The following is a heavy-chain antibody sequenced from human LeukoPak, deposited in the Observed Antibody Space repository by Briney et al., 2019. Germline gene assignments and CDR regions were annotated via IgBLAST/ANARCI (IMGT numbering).Heavy chain of an antibody. CDR1: GGSISSGDYY. D-gene: IGHD2-15*01. Sequence: SQTLSLTCTVSGGSISSGDYYWSWIRQPPGKGLEWIGYIYYSGSTYYNPSLKSRVTISVDTSKNQFSLKLSSVTAADTAVYYCARGYCSGGSCFDYWGQGTLVTASS. V-gene: IGHV4-30-4*01. CDR2: IYYSGST. J-gene: IGHJ4*02. CDR3: ARGYCSGGSCFDY.